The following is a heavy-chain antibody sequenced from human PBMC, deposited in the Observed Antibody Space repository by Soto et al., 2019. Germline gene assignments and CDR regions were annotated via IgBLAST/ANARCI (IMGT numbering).Heavy chain of an antibody. J-gene: IGHJ4*02. CDR1: GYTFTSYG. D-gene: IGHD2-8*01. V-gene: IGHV1-18*04. CDR2: ISAYNGNT. Sequence: GASVKVSCKASGYTFTSYGISWVRQAPGQGLEWMGWISAYNGNTNYAQKLQGRVTMTTDTSTSTAHMELRSLRSDDTAVYYCARAVLVYGSYYFDYWGQGTLVTVSS. CDR3: ARAVLVYGSYYFDY.